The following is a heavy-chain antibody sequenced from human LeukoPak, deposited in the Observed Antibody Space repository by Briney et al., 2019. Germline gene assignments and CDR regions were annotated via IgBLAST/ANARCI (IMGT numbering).Heavy chain of an antibody. CDR2: IWYDGTTK. Sequence: PGRSLRLSCAASGFTFSRYGMHWVRQAPGQGLEWVAVIWYDGTTKYYADSVKGRFTISRDNSKNTLYLQMNSLRAEDTAVYYCAKGGNSGYYMDVWGKGTTVTVSS. CDR1: GFTFSRYG. J-gene: IGHJ6*03. D-gene: IGHD4-23*01. V-gene: IGHV3-33*06. CDR3: AKGGNSGYYMDV.